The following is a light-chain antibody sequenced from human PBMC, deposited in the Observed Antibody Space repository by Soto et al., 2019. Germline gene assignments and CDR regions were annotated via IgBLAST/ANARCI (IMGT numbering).Light chain of an antibody. CDR1: SRDIGKYNR. CDR2: EVS. J-gene: IGLJ2*01. CDR3: SSYTSGTVI. Sequence: QSVLTQPPTVSGSPGQSITISCTGTSRDIGKYNRVSWYQQPPGTAPKLMIYEVSNRPSGVPDRFSGSKSGNTASLTISGLQAEDEADYHCSSYTSGTVIFGGGTKLTVL. V-gene: IGLV2-18*02.